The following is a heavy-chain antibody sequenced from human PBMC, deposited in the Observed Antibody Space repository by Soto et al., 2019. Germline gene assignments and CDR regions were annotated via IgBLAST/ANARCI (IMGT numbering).Heavy chain of an antibody. D-gene: IGHD3-10*01. V-gene: IGHV3-7*03. CDR2: IKEDGSEK. CDR3: ARPLYGSGSVWFDH. CDR1: GFTFSGYL. J-gene: IGHJ5*02. Sequence: LXLSCSASGFTFSGYLMTWVRQAPGEGLEWVANIKEDGSEKYYVDSVKGRFTISRDNPKNSLYLQMNSLRADDTAVYYCARPLYGSGSVWFDHWGQGTLVTVSS.